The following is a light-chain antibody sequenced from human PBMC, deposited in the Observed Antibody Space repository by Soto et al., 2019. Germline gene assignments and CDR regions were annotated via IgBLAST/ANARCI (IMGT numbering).Light chain of an antibody. Sequence: QSVLTQPPSVSGAPGQRVTISCTGSSSNIGAGYDVHWYQQLPGTAPKLLIYGNSNRPSGVPDRFSGSKSGTSASLASTGLQAEDEADYYCQSYDSSLSGSVFGGGTQVTVL. CDR1: SSNIGAGYD. J-gene: IGLJ2*01. CDR3: QSYDSSLSGSV. V-gene: IGLV1-40*01. CDR2: GNS.